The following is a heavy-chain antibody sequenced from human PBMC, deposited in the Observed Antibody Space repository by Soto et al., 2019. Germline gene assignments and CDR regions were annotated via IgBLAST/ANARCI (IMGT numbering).Heavy chain of an antibody. Sequence: GESLNISCQASGYNFGMYSISWVRQVPGKGLEWVGKIEPSDSSTIYSPSFQGHVTISVDKSINTAYLQWRSLRASDTAMYFCAVLNYFDPWGQGSLVTVSS. V-gene: IGHV5-10-1*01. J-gene: IGHJ5*02. CDR2: IEPSDSST. CDR3: AVLNYFDP. D-gene: IGHD4-4*01. CDR1: GYNFGMYS.